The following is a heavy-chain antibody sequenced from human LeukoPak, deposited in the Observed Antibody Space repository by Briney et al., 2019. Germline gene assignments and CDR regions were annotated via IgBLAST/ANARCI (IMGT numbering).Heavy chain of an antibody. CDR2: IIPILGIA. J-gene: IGHJ4*02. CDR1: GGTFSSYA. CDR3: ARVYSGYDWGALDY. Sequence: SVKVSCKASGGTFSSYAISWVRQAPGQGLEWMGRIIPILGIANYAQKFQGRVTITADKSTSTAYMELSSLRSEDTAVYYCARVYSGYDWGALDYWGQGTLVTVSS. V-gene: IGHV1-69*04. D-gene: IGHD5-12*01.